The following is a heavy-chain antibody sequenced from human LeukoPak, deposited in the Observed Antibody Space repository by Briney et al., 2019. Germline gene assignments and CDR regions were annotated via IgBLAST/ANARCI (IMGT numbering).Heavy chain of an antibody. D-gene: IGHD3-10*01. Sequence: SVKVSCKTSGGTFSSYAISWVRQAPGQGLEWMGGIIPIFGTANYAQKFQGRVTITADESTSTAYMELSSLRSEDTAVYYCARRDYYGSGSPDAFDIWGQGTMVTVSS. CDR3: ARRDYYGSGSPDAFDI. J-gene: IGHJ3*02. CDR1: GGTFSSYA. V-gene: IGHV1-69*13. CDR2: IIPIFGTA.